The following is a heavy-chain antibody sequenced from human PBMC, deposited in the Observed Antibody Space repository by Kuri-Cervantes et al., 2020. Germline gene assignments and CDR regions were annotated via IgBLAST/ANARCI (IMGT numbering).Heavy chain of an antibody. CDR3: AKVCPADAFDI. CDR2: ITSKSDSV. CDR1: GFTFDDYD. V-gene: IGHV3-9*01. Sequence: GGSLRLSCAASGFTFDDYDMHWVRQAPGMGLEWVSGITSKSDSVRYADSVKGRFTISRDNAKNSLYLQMNSLRAEDTALYYCAKVCPADAFDIWGQGTMVTVSS. J-gene: IGHJ3*02.